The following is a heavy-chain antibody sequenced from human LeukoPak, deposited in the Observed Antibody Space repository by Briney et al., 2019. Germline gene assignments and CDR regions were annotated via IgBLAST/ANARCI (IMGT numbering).Heavy chain of an antibody. CDR1: GYTFTSYG. J-gene: IGHJ3*02. V-gene: IGHV1-2*02. D-gene: IGHD3-9*01. CDR3: ARVVKLRYFGNDAFDI. CDR2: INPNSGGT. Sequence: ASVKVSCKASGYTFTSYGISWVRQAPGQGLEWMGWINPNSGGTNYAQKFQGRVTMTRDTSISTAYMELSRLRSDDTAVYYCARVVKLRYFGNDAFDIWGQGTMVTVSS.